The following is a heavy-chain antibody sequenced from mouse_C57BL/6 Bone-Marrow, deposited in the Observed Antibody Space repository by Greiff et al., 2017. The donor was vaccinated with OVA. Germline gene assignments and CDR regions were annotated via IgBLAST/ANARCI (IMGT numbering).Heavy chain of an antibody. Sequence: QVQLQQSGAELVRPGASVKLSCKASGYTFTDYYINWVKQRPGQGLEWIARIYPGSGNTYYNEKFKGKATLTAEKSSSTAYMQLSSLTSEDSAVYFCARGAPTDYYSEFAYWGQGTLVTVSA. CDR1: GYTFTDYY. D-gene: IGHD2-1*01. CDR2: IYPGSGNT. J-gene: IGHJ3*01. CDR3: ARGAPTDYYSEFAY. V-gene: IGHV1-76*01.